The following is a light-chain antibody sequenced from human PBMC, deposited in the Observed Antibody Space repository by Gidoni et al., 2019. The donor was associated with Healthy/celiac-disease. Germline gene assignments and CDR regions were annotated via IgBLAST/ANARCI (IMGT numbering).Light chain of an antibody. CDR2: DAS. CDR1: QSVSSY. CDR3: QQRSNWPT. Sequence: IVLTQSPATLSLSPGERATLSCRASQSVSSYLACYQQKPGQAPRLLIYDASNRATGIPARFSGSGSGTDFTLTISSLEPEDFAVYYCQQRSNWPTFGQGTKVETK. J-gene: IGKJ1*01. V-gene: IGKV3-11*01.